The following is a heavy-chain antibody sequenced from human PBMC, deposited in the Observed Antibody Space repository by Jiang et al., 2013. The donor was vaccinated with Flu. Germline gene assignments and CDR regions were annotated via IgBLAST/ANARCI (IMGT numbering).Heavy chain of an antibody. V-gene: IGHV6-1*01. CDR2: TYYRSKWYN. CDR3: ARAVGGSYRSYFDY. CDR1: GDSVSSNGAN. J-gene: IGHJ4*02. D-gene: IGHD1-26*01. Sequence: SLTCVISGDSVSSNGANWNWIRQSPSRGLEWLGRTYYRSKWYNDYAVSVKSRITINPDTSKNQFSLQLNSVTPEDTAVYYCARAVGGSYRSYFDYWGQGTLVTVSS.